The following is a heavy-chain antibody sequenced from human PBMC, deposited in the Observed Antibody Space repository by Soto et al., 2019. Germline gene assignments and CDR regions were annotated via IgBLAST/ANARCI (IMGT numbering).Heavy chain of an antibody. CDR1: GGTFSNFT. J-gene: IGHJ3*02. V-gene: IGHV1-69*13. CDR3: ASPYQYDSRAYLGAFDI. CDR2: LIPLFGTP. D-gene: IGHD3-22*01. Sequence: SVKVSCKASGGTFSNFTISWVRQAPGKGLEWMGGLIPLFGTPKYAQKFQGRVTIIADESTSTAYMELRSLRSEDTAVYYWASPYQYDSRAYLGAFDIWGQGTMVTVSS.